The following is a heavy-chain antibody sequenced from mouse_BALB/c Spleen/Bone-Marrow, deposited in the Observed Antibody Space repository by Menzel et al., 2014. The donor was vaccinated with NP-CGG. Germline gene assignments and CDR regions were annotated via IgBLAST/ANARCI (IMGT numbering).Heavy chain of an antibody. D-gene: IGHD1-1*01. V-gene: IGHV1-80*01. CDR2: IYPGDSVA. J-gene: IGHJ2*01. CDR1: GYEFSSYC. Sequence: VQIPQSEAELVRPGSSVKLSCTAYGYEFSSYCMNWVKQRPGPGLARIGSIYPGDSVASYNGKFKSTATLTADKSTSTAYKQLSSLTSDDSAVDWCARSGYGRSYDYRGQCTTLTDSS. CDR3: ARSGYGRSYDY.